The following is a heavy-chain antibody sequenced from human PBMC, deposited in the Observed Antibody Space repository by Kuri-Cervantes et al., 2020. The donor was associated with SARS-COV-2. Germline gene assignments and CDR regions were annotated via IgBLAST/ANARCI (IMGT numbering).Heavy chain of an antibody. Sequence: SVKVSCKASGGTLSTYTITWARQAPGQGLEWMGRIIPVLRVENYAQKFQGRVTITADKSTNTAYMELTSLRSEDTAVYYCARDSEMTRDAFEIWGQGTMVTVSS. CDR1: GGTLSTYT. J-gene: IGHJ3*02. V-gene: IGHV1-69*04. D-gene: IGHD4-11*01. CDR2: IIPVLRVE. CDR3: ARDSEMTRDAFEI.